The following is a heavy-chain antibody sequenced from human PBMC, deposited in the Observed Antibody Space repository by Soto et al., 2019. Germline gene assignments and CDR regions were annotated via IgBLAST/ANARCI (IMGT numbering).Heavy chain of an antibody. CDR2: IGITGDT. D-gene: IGHD1-1*01. CDR1: GFTISGYD. CDR3: TRQRPPSYYYGMDV. V-gene: IGHV3-13*01. Sequence: GESLKISCAASGFTISGYDMYWVRQGTGKGLEWVSRIGITGDTNYAGSVKGRFTISRENAKNSLYPQMNGLRAGDTAVYYCTRQRPPSYYYGMDVWGQGTTVTVSS. J-gene: IGHJ6*02.